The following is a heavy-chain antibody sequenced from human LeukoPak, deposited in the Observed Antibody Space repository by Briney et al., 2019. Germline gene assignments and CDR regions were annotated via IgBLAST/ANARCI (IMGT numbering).Heavy chain of an antibody. CDR3: AKDQVRGVMGY. D-gene: IGHD3-10*01. J-gene: IGHJ4*02. CDR2: INKSGGST. CDR1: GFSFSTFA. Sequence: GGSLRLSCAASGFSFSTFAMTWVRQAPGKGLEWVSIINKSGGSTNYADSVKGRFTISRDNSKNTLYLQMNSLRAEDTAVYYCAKDQVRGVMGYWGQGTLVTVSS. V-gene: IGHV3-23*01.